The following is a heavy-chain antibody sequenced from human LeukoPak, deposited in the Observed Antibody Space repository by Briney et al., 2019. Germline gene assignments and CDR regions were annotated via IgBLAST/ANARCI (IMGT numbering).Heavy chain of an antibody. D-gene: IGHD2-21*02. J-gene: IGHJ4*02. CDR3: ARPYCGGDCYSTYYCDY. Sequence: RGSLRVSSAAPGFTFSTYGMNCVCQAPGGRVWWVSYISPTMSTIYYADSVKGRFTISRDNGKKLLYLQMDSLRAEDTAVYYCARPYCGGDCYSTYYCDYWGQGTLVTVSS. V-gene: IGHV3-48*01. CDR1: GFTFSTYG. CDR2: ISPTMSTI.